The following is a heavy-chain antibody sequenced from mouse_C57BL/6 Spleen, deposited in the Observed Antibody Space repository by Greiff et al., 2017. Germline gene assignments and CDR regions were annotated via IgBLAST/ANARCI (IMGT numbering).Heavy chain of an antibody. J-gene: IGHJ2*01. Sequence: QVQLQQSGPELVKPGASVKISCKASGYAFSSSWMNWVKQRPGKGLEWIGRIYPGDGDTNYNGKFKGKATLTAEKSSSTAYMQLSSLTSEDSAVYFCATDYDVNYWGQGTTLTVSS. CDR1: GYAFSSSW. V-gene: IGHV1-82*01. CDR3: ATDYDVNY. D-gene: IGHD2-4*01. CDR2: IYPGDGDT.